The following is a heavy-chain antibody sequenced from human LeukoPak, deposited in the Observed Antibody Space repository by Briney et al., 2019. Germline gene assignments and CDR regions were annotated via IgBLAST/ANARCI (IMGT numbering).Heavy chain of an antibody. CDR2: IKSKTDGGTT. D-gene: IGHD2-2*02. V-gene: IGHV3-15*01. Sequence: GGSLRLSCAASGFTFSNAWMSWVRQASGKGLEWVGRIKSKTDGGTTDYAAPVKGRFTISRDDSKNTLYLQMNSLKTEDTAVYYCTTDFDCSSTSCYRHFDYWGQGTLVTVSS. CDR1: GFTFSNAW. J-gene: IGHJ4*02. CDR3: TTDFDCSSTSCYRHFDY.